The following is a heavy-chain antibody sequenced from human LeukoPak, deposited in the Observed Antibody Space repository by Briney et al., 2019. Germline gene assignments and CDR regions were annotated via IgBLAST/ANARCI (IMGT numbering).Heavy chain of an antibody. CDR3: ARLDHDILSFDY. CDR1: GFTFSDYY. Sequence: GGSLRLSCAASGFTFSDYYMSWIRQAPGKGLEWVSYISSGGITIYYADSVKGRFTISRDNAKNSLYLQMNSLRAEDTAVYYCARLDHDILSFDYWGQGTLVTVSS. V-gene: IGHV3-11*01. CDR2: ISSGGITI. J-gene: IGHJ4*02. D-gene: IGHD3-9*01.